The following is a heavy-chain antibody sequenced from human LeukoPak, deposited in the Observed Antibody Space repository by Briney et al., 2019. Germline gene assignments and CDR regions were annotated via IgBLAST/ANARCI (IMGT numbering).Heavy chain of an antibody. J-gene: IGHJ4*02. CDR1: GFTFSSYG. D-gene: IGHD3-10*01. V-gene: IGHV3-21*01. Sequence: GGSLRLACAASGFTFSSYGMNWVRQAPGKGLEWVSSISSSGSYIYYADSVKGRFTISRDNAKNSLYLQMNSLRAEDTAVYYCAKQGVAMVRGVSFNDYWGQGTLVTASS. CDR3: AKQGVAMVRGVSFNDY. CDR2: ISSSGSYI.